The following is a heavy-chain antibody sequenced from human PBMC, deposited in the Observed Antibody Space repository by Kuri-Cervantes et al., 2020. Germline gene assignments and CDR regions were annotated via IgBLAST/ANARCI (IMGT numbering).Heavy chain of an antibody. CDR3: ARDCSGGSCPTEYYGMDV. D-gene: IGHD2-15*01. Sequence: SETLSLTCAVSGYSISSGYCWGWIRQHPGKGLEWIGYIYYSGSTYYNPSLKSRVAISVDTSKNQFSLKLSSVTAADTAVYYCARDCSGGSCPTEYYGMDVWGQGTTVTVSS. CDR1: GYSISSGYC. CDR2: IYYSGST. J-gene: IGHJ6*02. V-gene: IGHV4-30-4*08.